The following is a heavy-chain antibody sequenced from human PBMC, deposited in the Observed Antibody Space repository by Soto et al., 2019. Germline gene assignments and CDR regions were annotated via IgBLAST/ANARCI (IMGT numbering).Heavy chain of an antibody. D-gene: IGHD2-2*01. CDR1: CVSISSYY. CDR3: ARDQHYQLPLVGWYYGMDV. J-gene: IGHJ6*02. Sequence: PSGPLSLTCTGSCVSISSYYWSWIRQPPGKGLEWIGYIYYSGSTNYNPSLKSRVTISVDTSKNQFSLKLSSVTAADTAVYYCARDQHYQLPLVGWYYGMDVWGQGTTVTVSS. CDR2: IYYSGST. V-gene: IGHV4-59*01.